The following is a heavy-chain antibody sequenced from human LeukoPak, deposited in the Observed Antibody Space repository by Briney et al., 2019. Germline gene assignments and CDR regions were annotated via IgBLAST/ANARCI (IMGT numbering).Heavy chain of an antibody. CDR1: GFTFSSCG. D-gene: IGHD3-22*01. CDR3: ARAKYDSSGYYYSGFDI. V-gene: IGHV3-30*02. Sequence: GGSLRLSCAASGFTFSSCGMHWVRQAPGKGLEWVAFIRYDGSNKYYADSVKGRFTISRDNSKNTLYLQMNSLRAEDTAVYYCARAKYDSSGYYYSGFDIWGQGTMVTVSS. J-gene: IGHJ3*02. CDR2: IRYDGSNK.